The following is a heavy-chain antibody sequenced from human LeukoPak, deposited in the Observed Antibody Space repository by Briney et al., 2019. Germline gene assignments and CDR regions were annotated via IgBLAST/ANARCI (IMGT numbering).Heavy chain of an antibody. D-gene: IGHD3-16*01. Sequence: GASVKVSCKASGYTFTAHAVHWVRQAPGQRLEWMGWINVASGDTGYSQRFQDRVTTTRDTSASTGYMEMSSLISEDTAVYYCASKPRGESRPFDYWGQGTLVTVSS. CDR1: GYTFTAHA. V-gene: IGHV1-3*01. CDR2: INVASGDT. CDR3: ASKPRGESRPFDY. J-gene: IGHJ4*02.